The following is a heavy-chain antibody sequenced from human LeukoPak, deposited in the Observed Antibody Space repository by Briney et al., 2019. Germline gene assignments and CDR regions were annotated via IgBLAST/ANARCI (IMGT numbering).Heavy chain of an antibody. D-gene: IGHD4-11*01. J-gene: IGHJ6*03. CDR2: ISAYNGNT. V-gene: IGHV1-18*01. CDR1: GYTFTSYG. Sequence: ASVKVSCKASGYTFTSYGISWVRQAPGQGLEWMGWISAYNGNTNYAQKLQGRVTMTTDTSTSTAYMELSSLRSEDTAVYYCAMTTVTPYYMDVWGKGTTVTVSS. CDR3: AMTTVTPYYMDV.